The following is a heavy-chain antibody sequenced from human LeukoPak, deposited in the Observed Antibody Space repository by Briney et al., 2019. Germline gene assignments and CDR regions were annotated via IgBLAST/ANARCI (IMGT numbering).Heavy chain of an antibody. V-gene: IGHV1-2*02. D-gene: IGHD2-15*01. CDR3: AKSGVVAAPFDL. Sequence: ASVTVSCKASGYTFTSYYMHWVRQAPGQGLEWMGWVNPNTGGTNYAQKFQGRVTMTRDTSISTAYVELSRLTSDDTAVYYCAKSGVVAAPFDLWGRGTLVTVSS. CDR2: VNPNTGGT. J-gene: IGHJ2*01. CDR1: GYTFTSYY.